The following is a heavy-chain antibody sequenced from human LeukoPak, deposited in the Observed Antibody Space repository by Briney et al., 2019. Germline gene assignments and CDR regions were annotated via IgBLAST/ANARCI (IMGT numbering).Heavy chain of an antibody. CDR2: IKQDGSEK. V-gene: IGHV3-7*01. D-gene: IGHD4-17*01. CDR3: ARAAYDYGDYRNWFDP. CDR1: GFTFSSYW. Sequence: RGGSLRLSCAASGFTFSSYWMSWVRQAAGKGLEWVANIKQDGSEKSYVDSVTGRFTISRDNAKNSLYLQMNSLRAEDTAVFYCARAAYDYGDYRNWFDPWGQGTLVTVSS. J-gene: IGHJ5*02.